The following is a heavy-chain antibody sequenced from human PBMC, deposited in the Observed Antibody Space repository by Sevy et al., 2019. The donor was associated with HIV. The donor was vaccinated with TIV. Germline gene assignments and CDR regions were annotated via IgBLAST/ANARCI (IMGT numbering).Heavy chain of an antibody. CDR1: GGSISSESYF. Sequence: SETLSLTCSVSGGSISSESYFWGWIRQPPGKGLEWIGSIYYSGRTYYNPSIKSRVTISVDTSKNQFSLKLSSVTAADTAVYYCPRHLRSYDFDYWGQGTLVTVSS. J-gene: IGHJ4*02. CDR3: PRHLRSYDFDY. CDR2: IYYSGRT. D-gene: IGHD1-26*01. V-gene: IGHV4-39*01.